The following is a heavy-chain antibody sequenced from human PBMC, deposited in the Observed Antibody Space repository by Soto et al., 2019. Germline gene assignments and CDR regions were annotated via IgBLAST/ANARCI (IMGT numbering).Heavy chain of an antibody. Sequence: PSETLSLTCTVSGGSISSYYWSWIRQPPGKGLEWIGYIYYSGSTNYNPSLKSRVTISVDTSKNQFSLKLSSVTAADTAVYYCARGGPVLRYFDWLPAYYYYYMDVWGKGTTVTVSS. CDR3: ARGGPVLRYFDWLPAYYYYYMDV. D-gene: IGHD3-9*01. J-gene: IGHJ6*03. V-gene: IGHV4-59*12. CDR1: GGSISSYY. CDR2: IYYSGST.